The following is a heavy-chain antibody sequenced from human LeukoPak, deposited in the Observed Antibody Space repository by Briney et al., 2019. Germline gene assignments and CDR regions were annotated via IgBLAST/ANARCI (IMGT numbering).Heavy chain of an antibody. J-gene: IGHJ4*02. CDR2: ISYDGSNK. CDR1: AFTFSSYA. D-gene: IGHD2-15*01. Sequence: GGSLRLSCAASAFTFSSYAMHWVRQAPGKGLEWVAVISYDGSNKYYADSVKGRFTISRDNSKNTLYLQMNSLRAEDTAVYYCARDRCNGGTCYLSVLDYWGQGTLVTVSS. CDR3: ARDRCNGGTCYLSVLDY. V-gene: IGHV3-30-3*01.